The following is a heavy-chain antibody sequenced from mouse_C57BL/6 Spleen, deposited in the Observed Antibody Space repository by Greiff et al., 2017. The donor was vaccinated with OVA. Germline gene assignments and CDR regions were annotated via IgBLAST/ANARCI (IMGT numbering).Heavy chain of an antibody. CDR2: IDPSDSYT. J-gene: IGHJ3*01. V-gene: IGHV1-69*01. CDR3: ARGAHYGSFAY. D-gene: IGHD1-2*01. Sequence: QVQLQQPGAELVMPGASVKLSCKASGYTFTSYWMHWVKQRPGQGLEWIGEIDPSDSYTNYNQKFKGKSTLTVDKSSSTAYMQLRSLTSEDSAVYYCARGAHYGSFAYWGQGTLVTVSA. CDR1: GYTFTSYW.